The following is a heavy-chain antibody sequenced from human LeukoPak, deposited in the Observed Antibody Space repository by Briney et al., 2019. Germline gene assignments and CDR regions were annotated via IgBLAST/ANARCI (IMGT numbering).Heavy chain of an antibody. J-gene: IGHJ4*02. Sequence: SETLSLTCTVSGGSISSYYWSWIRQPPGKGLECIGYNYYSGSTNYNPSLKSRVTISVDTSKNQFSLKLSSVTAADTAVYYCARGPDYYDSSGYYDYWGQGTLVTVSS. D-gene: IGHD3-22*01. CDR1: GGSISSYY. V-gene: IGHV4-59*01. CDR2: NYYSGST. CDR3: ARGPDYYDSSGYYDY.